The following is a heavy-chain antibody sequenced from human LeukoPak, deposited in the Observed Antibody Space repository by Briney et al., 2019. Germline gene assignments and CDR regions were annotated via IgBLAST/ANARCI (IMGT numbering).Heavy chain of an antibody. V-gene: IGHV4-61*02. D-gene: IGHD2-21*02. J-gene: IGHJ6*03. CDR1: GGSMSSGSYY. CDR2: IYTSGST. CDR3: AREGWRHQGYYYYYMDV. Sequence: PSETLSLTCTVSGGSMSSGSYYWSWIRQPAGKGLEWIGRIYTSGSTNYNPSLKSRVTMSVDTSKNQFSLKLSSVTAADTAVYYCAREGWRHQGYYYYYMDVWGKGTTVTISS.